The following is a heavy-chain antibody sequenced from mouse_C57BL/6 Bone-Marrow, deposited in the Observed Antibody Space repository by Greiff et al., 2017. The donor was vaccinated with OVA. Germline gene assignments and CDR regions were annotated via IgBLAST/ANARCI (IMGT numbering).Heavy chain of an antibody. D-gene: IGHD1-1*01. V-gene: IGHV1-22*01. CDR2: INPNNGGT. CDR3: ARSDYYGSSYRYFDV. J-gene: IGHJ1*03. CDR1: GYTFTDYN. Sequence: EVQLQQSGPELVKPGASVKMSCKASGYTFTDYNMHWVKQSHGKSLEWIGYINPNNGGTSYNQKFKGKATLTVNKSSSAAYMELRSLTSEDSAVYYCARSDYYGSSYRYFDVWGTGTTVTVSS.